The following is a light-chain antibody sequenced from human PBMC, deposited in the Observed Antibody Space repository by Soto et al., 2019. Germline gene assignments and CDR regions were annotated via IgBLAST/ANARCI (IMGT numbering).Light chain of an antibody. CDR1: SSDVGGYNY. V-gene: IGLV2-14*01. CDR3: TSYTSSNTYV. CDR2: DVT. Sequence: QSALTQPASVSGSPGQSITISCTGTSSDVGGYNYVSWYQQHPVKAPKLMIYDVTNRPSGVSDRFSGSKSGITASLTISGLLPEDEADYYCTSYTSSNTYVFGTGTKVTVL. J-gene: IGLJ1*01.